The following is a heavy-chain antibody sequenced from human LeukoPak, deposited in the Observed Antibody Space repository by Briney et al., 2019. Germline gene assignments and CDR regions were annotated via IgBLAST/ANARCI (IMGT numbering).Heavy chain of an antibody. CDR2: INHSGST. V-gene: IGHV4-34*01. Sequence: GSLRLSCAASGFTFSSYEMNWVRQAPGKGLEWIGEINHSGSTNYNPSLKSRVTISVDTSKNQFSLKLSSVTAADTAVYYCARRAGYYYGSVDYWGQGTLVTVSS. D-gene: IGHD3-10*01. CDR3: ARRAGYYYGSVDY. J-gene: IGHJ4*02. CDR1: GFTFSSYE.